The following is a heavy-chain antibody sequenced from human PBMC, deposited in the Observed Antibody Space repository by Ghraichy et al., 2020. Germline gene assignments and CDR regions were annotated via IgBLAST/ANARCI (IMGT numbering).Heavy chain of an antibody. CDR1: GFSLSTSGMC. V-gene: IGHV2-70*11. Sequence: SGPTLVKPTQTLTLTCTFSGFSLSTSGMCVSWIRQPPGKALEWLARIDWDDDKYYSTSLKTRLTISKDTSKNQVVLTMTNMDPVDTATYYCARTPSGCSSTSCYYYYYMDVWGKGTTVTVSS. CDR3: ARTPSGCSSTSCYYYYYMDV. J-gene: IGHJ6*03. CDR2: IDWDDDK. D-gene: IGHD2-2*01.